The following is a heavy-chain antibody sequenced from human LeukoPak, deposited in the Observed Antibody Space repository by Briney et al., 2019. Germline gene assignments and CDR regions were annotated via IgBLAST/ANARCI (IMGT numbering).Heavy chain of an antibody. J-gene: IGHJ6*03. D-gene: IGHD5-24*01. CDR2: IYPDDSNT. Sequence: GESLRISCKGSGCCFNNYWIGWVRQMSGKGLEWMGIIYPDDSNTKYTPSFEGQVTISVDKSINTAYLQWGSLKASDTAIYYCARRYGAGYSSSYYYYYMDVWGQGTTVTVSS. V-gene: IGHV5-51*01. CDR1: GCCFNNYW. CDR3: ARRYGAGYSSSYYYYYMDV.